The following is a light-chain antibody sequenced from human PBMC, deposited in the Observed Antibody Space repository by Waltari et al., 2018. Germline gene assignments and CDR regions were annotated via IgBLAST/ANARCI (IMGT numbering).Light chain of an antibody. Sequence: DIQMTQSPSSVSASVGDRVTITSRASRAITNYVNWYQQRPGLAPKLLIYAASTLQGGVPTRFSGSGSGTDFTLTISSLQIEDFATYYCQQSHSAPLAFGGGTRLEI. CDR2: AAS. J-gene: IGKJ4*01. CDR1: RAITNY. V-gene: IGKV1-39*01. CDR3: QQSHSAPLA.